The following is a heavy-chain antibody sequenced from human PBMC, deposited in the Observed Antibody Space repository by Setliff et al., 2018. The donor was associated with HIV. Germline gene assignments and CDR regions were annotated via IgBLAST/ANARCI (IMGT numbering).Heavy chain of an antibody. J-gene: IGHJ4*03. CDR3: AGLDSADYFVGVLNF. V-gene: IGHV4-61*09. Sequence: PSETLSLTCAASGGSINSGSIYWSWVRRPAGGGLEWIGHMHANGLTTYNPSLRSRAAIPMETSKNQFSLRLSAVTAADSAIYYCAGLDSADYFVGVLNFWGQGTRGTVSS. CDR1: GGSINSGSIY. CDR2: MHANGLT. D-gene: IGHD3-22*01.